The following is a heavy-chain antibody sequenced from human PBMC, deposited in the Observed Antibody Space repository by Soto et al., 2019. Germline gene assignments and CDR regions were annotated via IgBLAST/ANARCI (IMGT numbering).Heavy chain of an antibody. J-gene: IGHJ4*02. V-gene: IGHV3-33*08. CDR1: GFTFDDYA. D-gene: IGHD3-22*01. CDR2: IWFDGSTT. CDR3: AKNHNYYDRSGHYYGDGGFDY. Sequence: PGGSLRLSCAASGFTFDDYAMHWVRQAPGKGLEWVSVIWFDGSTTYYADSVKGRCTISRDNSKNTLYLEINSLRAEDTAVYYCAKNHNYYDRSGHYYGDGGFDYWGQGTRVTVSS.